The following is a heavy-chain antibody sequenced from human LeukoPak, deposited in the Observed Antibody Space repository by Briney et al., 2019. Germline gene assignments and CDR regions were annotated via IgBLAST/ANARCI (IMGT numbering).Heavy chain of an antibody. CDR2: IYYSGNT. CDR3: ARETSSGYLFKPASYFDY. J-gene: IGHJ4*02. V-gene: IGHV4-39*01. Sequence: SETLSLTCIVSGGSISSSSYYWGWIRQPPGKGLERIGTIYYSGNTYYNPSLKSRVTISVDTSKTQFSLKLSSVTAADTAVYYCARETSSGYLFKPASYFDYWGQGTLVTVSS. CDR1: GGSISSSSYY. D-gene: IGHD3-22*01.